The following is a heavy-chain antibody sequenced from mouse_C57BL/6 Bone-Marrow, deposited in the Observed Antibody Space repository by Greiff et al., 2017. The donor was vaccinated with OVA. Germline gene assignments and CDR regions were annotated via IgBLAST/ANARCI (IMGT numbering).Heavy chain of an antibody. CDR1: GYSITSGYY. D-gene: IGHD2-3*01. V-gene: IGHV3-6*01. CDR2: ISYDGSN. J-gene: IGHJ3*01. CDR3: AREGWLLPCAY. Sequence: EVKLQESGPGLVKPSQSLSLTCSVTGYSITSGYYWNWIRQFPGNKLEWMGYISYDGSNNYNPSLKNRISLTRDTSKNQLFLKLNSVTTEDTATYNCAREGWLLPCAYWGQGTLVTVSA.